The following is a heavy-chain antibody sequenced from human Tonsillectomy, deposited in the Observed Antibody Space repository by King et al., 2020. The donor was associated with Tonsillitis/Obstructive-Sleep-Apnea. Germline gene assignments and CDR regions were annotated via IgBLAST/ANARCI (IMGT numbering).Heavy chain of an antibody. CDR1: GFTFSNYW. CDR2: INSDGSST. CDR3: ARASLEDQLLLSY. Sequence: VQLVESGGGLVQPGGSLRLSCAASGFTFSNYWMHWVRQAPGKGLVWVSRINSDGSSTNYADSVKGRFTISRDNAKNTLYLQMNSLRAEDTAVYYCARASLEDQLLLSYWGQGTLVTVSS. J-gene: IGHJ4*02. V-gene: IGHV3-74*01. D-gene: IGHD2-2*01.